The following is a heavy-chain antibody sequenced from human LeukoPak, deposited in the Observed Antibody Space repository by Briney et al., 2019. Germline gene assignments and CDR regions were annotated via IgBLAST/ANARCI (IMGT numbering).Heavy chain of an antibody. CDR2: MNPKSGNT. CDR3: GRGRKWLRFAGDY. CDR1: GYTFTSYD. V-gene: IGHV1-8*01. D-gene: IGHD5-12*01. Sequence: ASVKVSRKASGYTFTSYDINWVRQAPGQGLEWMGWMNPKSGNTGYAQKFPGRVTITRNTSISTAYMELSSLSSEDRAVYYCGRGRKWLRFAGDYWGQGTVVTVS. J-gene: IGHJ4*02.